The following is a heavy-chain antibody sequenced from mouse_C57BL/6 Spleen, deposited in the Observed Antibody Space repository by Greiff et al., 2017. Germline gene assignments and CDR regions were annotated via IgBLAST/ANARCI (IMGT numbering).Heavy chain of an antibody. D-gene: IGHD1-1*01. J-gene: IGHJ3*01. CDR1: GYTFTSYW. Sequence: QVQLQQPGAELVRPGSSVKLSCKASGYTFTSYWMHWVKQRPIQGLEWIGNIDPSDSETHYNQKFKDKATLTVDKSSSTAYMQLSSLTSEDSAVYYCARMGSSGAAWFAYWGQGTLVTVSA. CDR2: IDPSDSET. V-gene: IGHV1-52*01. CDR3: ARMGSSGAAWFAY.